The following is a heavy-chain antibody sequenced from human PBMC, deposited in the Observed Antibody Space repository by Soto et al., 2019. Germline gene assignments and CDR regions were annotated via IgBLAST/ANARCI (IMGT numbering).Heavy chain of an antibody. CDR2: ISSSSSYT. J-gene: IGHJ4*02. V-gene: IGHV3-21*05. CDR1: GFTFSSYA. D-gene: IGHD3-22*01. Sequence: PGGSLRLSCAASGFTFSSYAMSWVRQAPGKGLEWVSYISSSSSYTNYADSVEGRFTISRDNAKNSLYLQMNSLRAEDTAVYYCARAGYYYDSSGYFTDYWGQGTLVTVSS. CDR3: ARAGYYYDSSGYFTDY.